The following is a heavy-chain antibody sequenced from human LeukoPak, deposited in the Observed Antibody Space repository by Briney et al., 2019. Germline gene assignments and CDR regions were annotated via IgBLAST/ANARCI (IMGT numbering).Heavy chain of an antibody. D-gene: IGHD3-10*01. J-gene: IGHJ4*02. V-gene: IGHV3-23*01. Sequence: GGSLRLSCADSGFTFSSYAMSWVRQAPGKGLEWVSTISGSGGTIKYADSVEGRFTISRDNSKNTLYLQMNSLRPEDTAVYYCARVWFGEFYYFDYWGQGTLVTVSS. CDR1: GFTFSSYA. CDR2: ISGSGGTI. CDR3: ARVWFGEFYYFDY.